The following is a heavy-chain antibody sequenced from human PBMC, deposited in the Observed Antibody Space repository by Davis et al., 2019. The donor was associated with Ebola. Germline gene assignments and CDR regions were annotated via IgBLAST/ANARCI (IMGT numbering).Heavy chain of an antibody. V-gene: IGHV1-2*04. CDR1: GGTFSSYA. D-gene: IGHD6-13*01. J-gene: IGHJ6*02. CDR2: INPNSGGT. CDR3: ARGSSSPIYYYGMDV. Sequence: AASVKVSCKASGGTFSSYAISWVRQAPGQGLEWMGWINPNSGGTNYAQKFQGWVTMTRDTSISTAYMELSRLRSDDTAVYYCARGSSSPIYYYGMDVWGQGTTVTVSS.